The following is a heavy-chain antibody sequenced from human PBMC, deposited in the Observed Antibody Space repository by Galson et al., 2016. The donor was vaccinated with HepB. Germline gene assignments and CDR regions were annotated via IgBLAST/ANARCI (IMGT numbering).Heavy chain of an antibody. CDR3: ARERGSSWFGNGMDV. V-gene: IGHV1-69*13. J-gene: IGHJ6*02. CDR1: GGSFSAYG. Sequence: SVKVSCKASGGSFSAYGISWVRQAPGQGLEWMGGIIPIFGTANHAQKFQGRVTITADESTSTVYMEITSLRSEDSAVYYCARERGSSWFGNGMDVWGQETTVSVSS. CDR2: IIPIFGTA. D-gene: IGHD6-13*01.